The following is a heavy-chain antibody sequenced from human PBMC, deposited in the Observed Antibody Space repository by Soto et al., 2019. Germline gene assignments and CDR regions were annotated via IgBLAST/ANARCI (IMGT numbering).Heavy chain of an antibody. Sequence: PSETLSLTCSVSGGSIKSGGSHWTWILEHPEKCLEWIGFIYFYNGATSSTSYNPSLQSRVVISVDTSKNHVSLNLNSVTVADKAVYTCAWGTGAYKTGFWGLGPMDTVSS. D-gene: IGHD3-9*01. CDR2: IYFYNGATSST. V-gene: IGHV4-31*03. J-gene: IGHJ1*01. CDR1: GGSIKSGGSH. CDR3: AWGTGAYKTGF.